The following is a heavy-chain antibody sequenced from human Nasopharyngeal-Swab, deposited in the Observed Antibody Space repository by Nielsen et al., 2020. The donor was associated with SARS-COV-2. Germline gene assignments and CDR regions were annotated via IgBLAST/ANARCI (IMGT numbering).Heavy chain of an antibody. CDR3: ASRASLWFGERYYYGMDV. J-gene: IGHJ6*02. CDR1: GFTFSSYG. Sequence: GSLKISCAASGFTFSSYGMHWVRQAPGKGLEWVAVISYDGSNKYYADSVKGRFTISRDNSKNTLYLQMNSLRAEDTAVYYCASRASLWFGERYYYGMDVWGQGTTVTVSS. V-gene: IGHV3-30*03. D-gene: IGHD3-10*01. CDR2: ISYDGSNK.